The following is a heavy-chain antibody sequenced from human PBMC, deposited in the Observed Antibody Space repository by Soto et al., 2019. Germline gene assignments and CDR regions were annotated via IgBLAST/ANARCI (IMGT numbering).Heavy chain of an antibody. D-gene: IGHD2-21*01. CDR3: ARGRGVVIPAGTPDAFDV. J-gene: IGHJ3*01. V-gene: IGHV1-18*01. CDR1: GYIFNKYG. Sequence: ASVKVSCKASGYIFNKYGFNWVRQAPGQGLEWMGRISAFNGYTNFAQKFQGRVTLTTGTSTNTAYMELSSLRSDDTAIYYCARGRGVVIPAGTPDAFDVWGQGTMVTV. CDR2: ISAFNGYT.